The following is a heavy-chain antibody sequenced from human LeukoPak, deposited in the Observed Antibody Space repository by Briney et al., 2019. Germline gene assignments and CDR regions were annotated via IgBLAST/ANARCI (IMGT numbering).Heavy chain of an antibody. CDR1: GYTFTGLY. CDR3: TRISVTGTYFDN. Sequence: ASVKVSCKASGYTFTGLYIHWVRQAPGQGLEWMGWINPNSGGTNFVQKFQGRVTLTRDTSTSTAYMELSRLKSDDTAVYYCTRISVTGTYFDNWGQGTPVTVSS. CDR2: INPNSGGT. J-gene: IGHJ4*02. V-gene: IGHV1-2*02. D-gene: IGHD1-7*01.